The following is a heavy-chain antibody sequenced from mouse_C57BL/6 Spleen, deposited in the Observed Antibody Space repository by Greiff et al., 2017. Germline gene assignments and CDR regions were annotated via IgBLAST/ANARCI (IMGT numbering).Heavy chain of an antibody. J-gene: IGHJ2*01. CDR1: GYTFTSYG. V-gene: IGHV1-81*01. CDR2: IYPRSGNT. CDR3: ARSPDSFDGSSYENY. Sequence: QVQLQQSGAELARPGASVKLSCKASGYTFTSYGISWVKQRTGPGLAWIGEIYPRSGNTSYNEKFKGKATLTADNSSSTAYMELRSLTSEDSSVYFCARSPDSFDGSSYENYWGQGTTLTVSS. D-gene: IGHD1-1*01.